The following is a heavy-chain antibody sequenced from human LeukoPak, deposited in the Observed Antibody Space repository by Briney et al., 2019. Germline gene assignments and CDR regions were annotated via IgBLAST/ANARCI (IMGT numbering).Heavy chain of an antibody. CDR3: VGAVADSTGHHYFDY. Sequence: GGSLRLSCAASEFTFSDYYMSWIRQAPGKGLEWVSYISSSGSTIYYADSVKGRFTISRDNAKNSLYLQMNSLKTEDTAVYYCVGAVADSTGHHYFDYWGQGTLVTVSS. D-gene: IGHD3-22*01. CDR2: ISSSGSTI. J-gene: IGHJ4*02. V-gene: IGHV3-11*01. CDR1: EFTFSDYY.